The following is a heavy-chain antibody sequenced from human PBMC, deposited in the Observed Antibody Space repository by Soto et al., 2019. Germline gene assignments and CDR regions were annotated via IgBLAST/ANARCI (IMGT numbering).Heavy chain of an antibody. CDR1: GFSVSSNH. J-gene: IGHJ4*02. D-gene: IGHD3-16*01. CDR3: ARFSGGGY. Sequence: GGSLRLSCAASGFSVSSNHMSWVRQAPGRGLQWVSIIYGGDNIHYADSVKGRFTISRDSSKNTLDLQMNSLRAEDTAVYYCARFSGGGYWGQETLVTVSS. V-gene: IGHV3-53*01. CDR2: IYGGDNI.